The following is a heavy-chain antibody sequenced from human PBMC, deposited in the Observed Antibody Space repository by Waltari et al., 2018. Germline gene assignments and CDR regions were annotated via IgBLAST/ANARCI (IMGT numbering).Heavy chain of an antibody. J-gene: IGHJ4*02. V-gene: IGHV4-39*01. CDR1: GGSISSSSYY. Sequence: QLQLQESGPGLVKPSETLSLTCTVSGGSISSSSYYWGWIRQPPGKGLEWIGSIYYSGSTYYNPSLKSRVTISVDTSKNQFSLKLSSVTAADTAVYYCARLGYDFWSGYYHFDYWGQGTLVTVSS. CDR3: ARLGYDFWSGYYHFDY. D-gene: IGHD3-3*01. CDR2: IYYSGST.